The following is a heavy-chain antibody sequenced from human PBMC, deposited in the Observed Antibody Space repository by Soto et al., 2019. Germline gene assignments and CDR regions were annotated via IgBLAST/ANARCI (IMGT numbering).Heavy chain of an antibody. CDR2: INPAGGTT. J-gene: IGHJ4*02. CDR1: GYTFTRYV. V-gene: IGHV1-46*01. Sequence: QVHLVQSGAEVKKPGASVKVSCKASGYTFTRYVMHWVRQAPGQGLEWMGLINPAGGTTSYSQKFPGRVTLTRDTSTSTIYMELTSLTSEDTAVYFCARDGTFDFWGQGTQVTVSS. D-gene: IGHD1-7*01. CDR3: ARDGTFDF.